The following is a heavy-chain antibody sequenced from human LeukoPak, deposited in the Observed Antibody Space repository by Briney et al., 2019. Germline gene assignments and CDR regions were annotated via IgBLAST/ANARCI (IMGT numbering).Heavy chain of an antibody. Sequence: ASVKVSCKASGYTFTGYYMHWVRPAPGQGLEWMGWINPNSGGTNYAQKFQGRVTMTRDTSISTAYMELSRLRSDDTAVYYCARGPYYYDTLPFAYWGQGTLVTVSS. V-gene: IGHV1-2*02. J-gene: IGHJ4*02. D-gene: IGHD3-22*01. CDR3: ARGPYYYDTLPFAY. CDR2: INPNSGGT. CDR1: GYTFTGYY.